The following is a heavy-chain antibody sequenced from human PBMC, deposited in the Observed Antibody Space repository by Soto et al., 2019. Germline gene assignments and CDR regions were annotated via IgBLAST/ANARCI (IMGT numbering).Heavy chain of an antibody. J-gene: IGHJ4*02. Sequence: GGSRSLSSSSAGFTFSGYSMSWIRQAPGKGLEWLAFIDSRGRTLSYADSVKGRFTISRDNAKNSLYLQMHSLRADDTAVYYCARQAARNYIDSWGQGDVVTFSS. V-gene: IGHV3-11*01. D-gene: IGHD6-6*01. CDR3: ARQAARNYIDS. CDR1: GFTFSGYS. CDR2: IDSRGRTL.